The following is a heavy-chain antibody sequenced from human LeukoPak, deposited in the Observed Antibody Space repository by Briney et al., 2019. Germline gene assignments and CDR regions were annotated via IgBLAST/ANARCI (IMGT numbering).Heavy chain of an antibody. Sequence: SETLSLTCTVSGGSISSYYWSWIRQPAGKGLEWIGRIYTSGSTNYNPSLKSRVTMSVDTSKNQFSLKLSSVTAADTAVYYCARDHYDFWMRISGEGDAFDIWGQGTMVTVSS. CDR2: IYTSGST. CDR3: ARDHYDFWMRISGEGDAFDI. CDR1: GGSISSYY. D-gene: IGHD3-3*01. J-gene: IGHJ3*02. V-gene: IGHV4-4*07.